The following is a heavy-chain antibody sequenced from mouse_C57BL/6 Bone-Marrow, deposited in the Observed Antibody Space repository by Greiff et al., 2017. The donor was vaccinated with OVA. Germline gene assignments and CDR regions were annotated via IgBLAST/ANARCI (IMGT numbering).Heavy chain of an antibody. D-gene: IGHD2-4*01. CDR1: GFSFNTYA. Sequence: EVKLVESGGGLVQPKGSLKLSCAASGFSFNTYAMNWVRQAPGKGLEWVARIRSKSNNYATYYADSVKDRFTISRDDSESMLYLQMNNLKTEETAMYYGVRPYDYDTAWFAYWGQGTLVTVSA. CDR2: IRSKSNNYAT. J-gene: IGHJ3*01. V-gene: IGHV10-1*01. CDR3: VRPYDYDTAWFAY.